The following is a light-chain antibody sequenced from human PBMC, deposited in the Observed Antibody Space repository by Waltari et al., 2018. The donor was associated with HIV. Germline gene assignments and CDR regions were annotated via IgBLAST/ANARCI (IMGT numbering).Light chain of an antibody. Sequence: QSVLTQPPSASGTPGQRVTISCSGSSSNLGSNYVYWYQQLPVTAPKLLIYRNNQGPSGVPGRFSGSKSATSASLAISGRRSEDDADYYCAAWDDSLSGQVFGGGTKLSVL. J-gene: IGLJ3*02. CDR3: AAWDDSLSGQV. CDR2: RNN. V-gene: IGLV1-47*01. CDR1: SSNLGSNY.